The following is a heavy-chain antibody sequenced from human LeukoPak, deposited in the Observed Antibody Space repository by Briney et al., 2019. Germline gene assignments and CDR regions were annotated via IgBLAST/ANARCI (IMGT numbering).Heavy chain of an antibody. Sequence: GGSLRLSCAASGFTFSSYAMSWVRQAPGKGLEWVSAISGSGGSTYYADSVKGRFTISRDNSKNTLYLQMNSLRAEDTAVYYCAKVVVRGVIIEEALDYWGQGTLVTVSS. CDR3: AKVVVRGVIIEEALDY. V-gene: IGHV3-23*01. J-gene: IGHJ4*02. D-gene: IGHD3-10*01. CDR2: ISGSGGST. CDR1: GFTFSSYA.